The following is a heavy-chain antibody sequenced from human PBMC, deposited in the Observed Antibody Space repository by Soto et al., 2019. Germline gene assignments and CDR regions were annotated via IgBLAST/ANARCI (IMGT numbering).Heavy chain of an antibody. D-gene: IGHD3-9*01. V-gene: IGHV3-30-3*01. CDR2: ISYDGSNK. CDR1: GFTFSSYA. CDR3: ARHVADYDILTGYYQFDY. J-gene: IGHJ4*02. Sequence: GGSLRLSCAASGFTFSSYAMHWVRQAPGKGLEWVAVISYDGSNKYYADSVKGRFTISRDNSKNTLYLQMNSLRAEDTAVYYCARHVADYDILTGYYQFDYWGQGTLVTVSS.